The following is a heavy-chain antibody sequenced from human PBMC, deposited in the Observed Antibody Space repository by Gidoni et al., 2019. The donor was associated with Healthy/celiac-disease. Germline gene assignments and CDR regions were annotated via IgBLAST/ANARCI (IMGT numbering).Heavy chain of an antibody. CDR3: ARDGALGRVVTRYYYYYYMDV. Sequence: QVQLVQSGAAVKKPGASVKVSCKASGYTFTSDGISWARQAPGQGLEWMGWISAYNGNTNYAQKLQGRVTMTTDTSTSTAYMELRSLRSDDTAVYYCARDGALGRVVTRYYYYYYMDVWGKGTTVTVSS. V-gene: IGHV1-18*01. J-gene: IGHJ6*03. CDR2: ISAYNGNT. CDR1: GYTFTSDG. D-gene: IGHD2-21*02.